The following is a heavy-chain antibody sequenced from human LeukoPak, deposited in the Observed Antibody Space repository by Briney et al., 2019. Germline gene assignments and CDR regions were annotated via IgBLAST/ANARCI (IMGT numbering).Heavy chain of an antibody. CDR3: ARGSGIVATIIQLYDY. CDR2: INPSGGST. CDR1: GYTFTSYY. J-gene: IGHJ4*02. Sequence: ASVKVSCKASGYTFTSYYMHWVRQAPEQGLEWMGIINPSGGSTSYAQKFQGRVTMTRDTSTSTVYMELSSLRSEDTAVYYCARGSGIVATIIQLYDYWGQGTLVTVSS. V-gene: IGHV1-46*01. D-gene: IGHD5-12*01.